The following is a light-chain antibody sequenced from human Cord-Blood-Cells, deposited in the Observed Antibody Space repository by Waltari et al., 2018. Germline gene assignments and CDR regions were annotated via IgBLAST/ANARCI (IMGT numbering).Light chain of an antibody. Sequence: QSALTQPASVSGPPGPSITISCTGTSHDVGGYNYVSCYQHHPGKAPKLMIYGVSNRPSGVSNHFAGSKSGNTASLTISGLQAEDEADYYCSSYTSSSTLVVFGGGTKLTVL. CDR1: SHDVGGYNY. CDR3: SSYTSSSTLVV. V-gene: IGLV2-14*01. CDR2: GVS. J-gene: IGLJ2*01.